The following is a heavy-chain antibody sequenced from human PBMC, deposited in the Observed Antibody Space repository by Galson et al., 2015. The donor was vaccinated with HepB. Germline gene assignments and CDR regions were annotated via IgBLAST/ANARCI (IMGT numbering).Heavy chain of an antibody. CDR3: ARDSDGSPFDP. Sequence: LRLSCAASGFTFSSYAMHWVRQAPGKGLEWVAVIWYDGSNKYYADSVKGRFTISRDNSKNTLYLQMNSLRAEDTAVYYCARDSDGSPFDPWGQGTLVTVSS. J-gene: IGHJ5*02. D-gene: IGHD5-24*01. CDR2: IWYDGSNK. CDR1: GFTFSSYA. V-gene: IGHV3-33*08.